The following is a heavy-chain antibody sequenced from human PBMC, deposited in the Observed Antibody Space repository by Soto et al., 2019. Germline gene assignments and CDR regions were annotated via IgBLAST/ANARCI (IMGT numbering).Heavy chain of an antibody. V-gene: IGHV1-18*01. D-gene: IGHD6-19*01. Sequence: QVHLVQSGTEVKKPGASVKISCKASGYIFSSYGIIWVRQAPGQGLEWVGWISAYNGNTNYAQKVQGRVTMTTDTSTSTAYMELRSLRSDDPAVFYCVRDSRWYLTHDFDLWGHGTLVTVSS. CDR3: VRDSRWYLTHDFDL. J-gene: IGHJ4*01. CDR2: ISAYNGNT. CDR1: GYIFSSYG.